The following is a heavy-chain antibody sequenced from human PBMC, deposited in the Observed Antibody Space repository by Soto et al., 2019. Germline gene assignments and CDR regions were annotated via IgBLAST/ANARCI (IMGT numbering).Heavy chain of an antibody. V-gene: IGHV1-24*01. CDR1: GYTLTELS. J-gene: IGHJ4*02. D-gene: IGHD3-10*01. Sequence: ASVKVSCKVSGYTLTELSMHWVRQAPGKGLEWMGGFDPEDGETIYAQKFQGRVTMTEDTSTDTAYMELSSLRSEDTAVYYCASREGGWFGESNRDYWGQGTLVTVS. CDR2: FDPEDGET. CDR3: ASREGGWFGESNRDY.